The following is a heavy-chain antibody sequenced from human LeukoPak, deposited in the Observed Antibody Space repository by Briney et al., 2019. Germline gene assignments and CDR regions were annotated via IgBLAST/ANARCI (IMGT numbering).Heavy chain of an antibody. Sequence: PSETLSLTCSVSGDSITSSSYYWAWIRQPPERGLEWIGSVYYTGGTNYSPSLKGRVTMSVDTSKNQFSLMLSSVTAADTAVYYCARHGGTRITLIEVYYFDSWGQGTLVTVSS. V-gene: IGHV4-39*01. CDR2: VYYTGGT. D-gene: IGHD4-11*01. CDR1: GDSITSSSYY. CDR3: ARHGGTRITLIEVYYFDS. J-gene: IGHJ4*02.